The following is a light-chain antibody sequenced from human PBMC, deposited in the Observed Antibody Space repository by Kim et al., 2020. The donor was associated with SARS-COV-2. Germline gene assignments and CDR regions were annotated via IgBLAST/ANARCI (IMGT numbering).Light chain of an antibody. Sequence: PGKTARITCGENNIGSKSVHLYQQKPGQAPVLVIYYDSDRPSGIPERFSGSNSGNTATLTISRVEAGDEADYYCQVWDSSSDHPVFGGGTQLTVL. CDR1: NIGSKS. J-gene: IGLJ3*02. CDR3: QVWDSSSDHPV. CDR2: YDS. V-gene: IGLV3-21*04.